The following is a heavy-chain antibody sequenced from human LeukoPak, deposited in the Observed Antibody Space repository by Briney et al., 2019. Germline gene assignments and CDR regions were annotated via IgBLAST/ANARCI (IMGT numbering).Heavy chain of an antibody. Sequence: PGGSLRLSCTVSGFTVSSNSMSWVRQAPGRGLEWVSFIYSGGNTHYSDSVKGRFTISRDNAKNSLYVEMSSLRAEDTAVYYCARDLGKWEPQDYWGQGTLVTVSS. CDR1: GFTVSSNS. CDR3: ARDLGKWEPQDY. D-gene: IGHD1-26*01. V-gene: IGHV3-53*01. J-gene: IGHJ4*02. CDR2: IYSGGNT.